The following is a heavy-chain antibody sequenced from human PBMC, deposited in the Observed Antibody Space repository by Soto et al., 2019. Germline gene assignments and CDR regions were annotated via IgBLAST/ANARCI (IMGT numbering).Heavy chain of an antibody. Sequence: QVQLVQSGAEVKKPGASVKVSCKASGYTFTSYYMHWVRQAPGQGLEWMGIINPSGGSTSYAQKFQVRVTMTRDTSTSTVYMELSSLRSEDTAVYYRARESPLFTMFRGVIGRNWFDPWGQGTLVTVSS. CDR1: GYTFTSYY. CDR2: INPSGGST. V-gene: IGHV1-46*03. J-gene: IGHJ5*02. D-gene: IGHD3-10*01. CDR3: ARESPLFTMFRGVIGRNWFDP.